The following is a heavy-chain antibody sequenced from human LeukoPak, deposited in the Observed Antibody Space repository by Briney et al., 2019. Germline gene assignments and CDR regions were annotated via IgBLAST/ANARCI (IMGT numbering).Heavy chain of an antibody. D-gene: IGHD6-13*01. CDR2: IYTSGST. CDR1: GGSISSGSYY. J-gene: IGHJ4*02. CDR3: ERVRGYSLDY. Sequence: SETLSLTCTVSGGSISSGSYYWSWIRQPAGKGLEWIGRIYTSGSTNYNPSLKSRVTISVDTSKNQFSLKLSSVTAADTAVYYCERVRGYSLDYWGQGTLVTVSS. V-gene: IGHV4-61*02.